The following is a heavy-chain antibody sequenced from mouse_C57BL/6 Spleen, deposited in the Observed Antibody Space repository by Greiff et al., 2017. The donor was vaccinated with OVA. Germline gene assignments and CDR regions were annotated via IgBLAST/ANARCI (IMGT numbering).Heavy chain of an antibody. Sequence: DVQLQESGGGLVKPGGSLKLSCAASGFTFSSYAMSWVRQTPEKRLEWVATISDGGSYTYYPDNVKGRFTISRDNAKNNLYLQMSHLKSEDTAMYYCASLWDAYYFDYWGQGTTLTVSS. V-gene: IGHV5-4*01. D-gene: IGHD4-1*01. CDR2: ISDGGSYT. CDR1: GFTFSSYA. CDR3: ASLWDAYYFDY. J-gene: IGHJ2*01.